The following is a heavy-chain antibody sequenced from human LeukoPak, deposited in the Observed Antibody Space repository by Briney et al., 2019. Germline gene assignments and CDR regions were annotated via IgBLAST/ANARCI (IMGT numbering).Heavy chain of an antibody. CDR3: ARDQGSLTRSWYTGY. D-gene: IGHD6-13*01. CDR2: INPYSCDT. J-gene: IGHJ4*02. V-gene: IGHV1-2*06. Sequence: ASVKVSCKASGYTFTGYHIYWVRHAPGQRLVWMGRINPYSCDTNFAQKFQGRVTMTRDTAITTAYTDLSSLTPDDTAVYFCARDQGSLTRSWYTGYWGQGTQVTVSS. CDR1: GYTFTGYH.